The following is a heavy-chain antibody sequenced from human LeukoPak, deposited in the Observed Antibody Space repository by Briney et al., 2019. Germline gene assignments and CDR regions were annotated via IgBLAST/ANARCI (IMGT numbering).Heavy chain of an antibody. D-gene: IGHD3-9*01. J-gene: IGHJ3*02. V-gene: IGHV3-33*01. CDR2: IWYDGNNK. CDR3: ARQHFDWLLFYAFEI. CDR1: GFTFSSYG. Sequence: GRSLRLSCAASGFTFSSYGMHWVRQAPGKGQEWVAVIWYDGNNKYYADSVKGRFTISRDNSKNTLYLQMNSLRAEDTAVYYCARQHFDWLLFYAFEIWGQGTMVTVSS.